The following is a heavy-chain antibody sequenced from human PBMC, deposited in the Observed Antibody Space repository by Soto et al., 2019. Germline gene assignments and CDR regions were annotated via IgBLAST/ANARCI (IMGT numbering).Heavy chain of an antibody. D-gene: IGHD3-16*01. CDR1: GGSFSGYY. J-gene: IGHJ5*02. CDR2: INHRGST. CDR3: ARGINWAFDP. V-gene: IGHV4-34*01. Sequence: SETLSLTCAVYGGSFSGYYWSWIRQPPGKGLEWIGEINHRGSTNYNPSLKSRVTISVDRSKNRFSLNLRSVTAADTAVYYCARGINWAFDPWGQGALVTVSS.